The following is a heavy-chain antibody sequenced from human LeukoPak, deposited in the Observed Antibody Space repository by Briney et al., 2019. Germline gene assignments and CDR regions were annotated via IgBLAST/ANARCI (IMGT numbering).Heavy chain of an antibody. Sequence: SETLSLTCTVSGYSMSRGYFWGWIRLPPGKGLEWIASIFHSGSTFYNPSLKSRVTISVDASKNQFSLTMTSVTAADTALYYCARETEKQWQYWGQGTMVTVSS. CDR2: IFHSGST. CDR1: GYSMSRGYF. V-gene: IGHV4-38-2*02. D-gene: IGHD6-19*01. CDR3: ARETEKQWQY. J-gene: IGHJ3*01.